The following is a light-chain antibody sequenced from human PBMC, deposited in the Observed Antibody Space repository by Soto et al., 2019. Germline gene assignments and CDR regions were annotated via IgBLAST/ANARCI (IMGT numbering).Light chain of an antibody. CDR3: QQTYNTGYT. Sequence: EIQMTQSQSSLSASVGDRVTITCRASQSISSYLNWYQQQPGKGPKLLIYAATSLQSGVPSRFSGSGSGTDFTLTITTLQPEDFATYYCQQTYNTGYTFGQGTKLEIK. CDR1: QSISSY. J-gene: IGKJ2*01. V-gene: IGKV1-39*01. CDR2: AAT.